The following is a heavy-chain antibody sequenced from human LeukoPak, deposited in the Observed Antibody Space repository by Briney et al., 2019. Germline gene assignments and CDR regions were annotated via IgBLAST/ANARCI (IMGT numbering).Heavy chain of an antibody. CDR1: GYSISSDYY. CDR2: FYHSGTT. V-gene: IGHV4-38-2*01. CDR3: ARARFDY. Sequence: PSETLSLTCAVSGYSISSDYYWGRIRQPPGKGLEWIGSFYHSGTTFYNPSLKSRVTLSIDTSKNQFSLKLTSVTAADTALYYCARARFDYWGQGILVTVSS. J-gene: IGHJ4*02.